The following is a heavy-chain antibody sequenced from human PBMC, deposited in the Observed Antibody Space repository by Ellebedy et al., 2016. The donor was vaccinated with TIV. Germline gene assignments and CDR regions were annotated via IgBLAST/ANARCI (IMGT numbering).Heavy chain of an antibody. D-gene: IGHD5-18*01. CDR1: GYTFTSYA. CDR2: INTNTGNP. CDR3: ARSIVRGYSSP. V-gene: IGHV7-4-1*02. Sequence: ASVKVSCKASGYTFTSYAMNWVRQAPGQGLEWMGWINTNTGNPTYAQGFTGRFVFSLDTSVSTAFLQISNLEAEDSAVYYCARSIVRGYSSPWGQGTLVTVSS. J-gene: IGHJ5*02.